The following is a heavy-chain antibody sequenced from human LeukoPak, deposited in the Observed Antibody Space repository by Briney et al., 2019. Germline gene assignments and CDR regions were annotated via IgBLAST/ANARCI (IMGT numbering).Heavy chain of an antibody. CDR2: INPSGGST. CDR3: ARGRTPDYYYGSGSLAY. V-gene: IGHV1-46*01. Sequence: ASVKVSCKASGYTFTSYYMHWVRQAPGQGLEWMGIINPSGGSTSYAQKFQGRVTMTRDTSTSTVYMELRSLRSDDTAVYYCARGRTPDYYYGSGSLAYWGQGTLVTVSS. J-gene: IGHJ4*02. D-gene: IGHD3-10*01. CDR1: GYTFTSYY.